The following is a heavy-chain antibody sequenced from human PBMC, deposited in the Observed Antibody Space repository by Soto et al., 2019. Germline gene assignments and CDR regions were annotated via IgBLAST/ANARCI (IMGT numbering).Heavy chain of an antibody. V-gene: IGHV1-69*01. D-gene: IGHD2-8*01. Sequence: QVQLVQSGAEVKKPGSSVKVSCKASGGTFSSYAISWVRQAPGQGLEWMGGIIPIFGTANYAQKFQGRVTITADESTSTGYMELSSLGSEDTAVYYCASSVGYCTNGVRYTGGDNYYYYGMDVWGQGTTVTVSS. J-gene: IGHJ6*02. CDR3: ASSVGYCTNGVRYTGGDNYYYYGMDV. CDR1: GGTFSSYA. CDR2: IIPIFGTA.